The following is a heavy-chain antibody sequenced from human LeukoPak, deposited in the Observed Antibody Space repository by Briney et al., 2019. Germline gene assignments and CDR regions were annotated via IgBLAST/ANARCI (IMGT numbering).Heavy chain of an antibody. Sequence: GGSLRLSCAASGFTVSSNSWSWVRQAPGKGLEWVSFIYSGGKTHSSDSVKGRFTISRDNSKNTLYLQMSSLRAEDTAIYYCARRAGEYSHPYDYWGQGTLVTVSS. V-gene: IGHV3-53*01. CDR2: IYSGGKT. D-gene: IGHD2-15*01. CDR3: ARRAGEYSHPYDY. CDR1: GFTVSSNS. J-gene: IGHJ4*02.